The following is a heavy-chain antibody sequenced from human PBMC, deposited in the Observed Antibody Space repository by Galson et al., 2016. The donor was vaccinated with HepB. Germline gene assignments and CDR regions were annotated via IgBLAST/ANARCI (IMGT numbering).Heavy chain of an antibody. J-gene: IGHJ3*02. CDR3: VRIAYSGNGPFDI. Sequence: SLRLSCAASGFSLSKHWMNWVRQAPGKGLEWLANIKEDGSDKYYVASVKGRFTISRDDGKNSLYLQMSSLRDEDTAVYYCVRIAYSGNGPFDIWGQGTMVTVSS. D-gene: IGHD4-23*01. V-gene: IGHV3-7*03. CDR1: GFSLSKHW. CDR2: IKEDGSDK.